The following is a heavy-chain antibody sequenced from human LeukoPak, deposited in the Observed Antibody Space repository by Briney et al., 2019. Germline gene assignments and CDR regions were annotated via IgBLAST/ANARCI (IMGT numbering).Heavy chain of an antibody. CDR3: ATTDRTLLSLDY. D-gene: IGHD3-10*01. J-gene: IGHJ4*02. CDR2: IYPGDSDT. V-gene: IGHV5-51*01. Sequence: GESLEISCKGSGYSFTSYWIGGVRQMPGKGLELMGIIYPGDSDTRYSPSFQGQVTISADKSISTAYLQWSSLKASDTAMYYCATTDRTLLSLDYWGQGTLVTVSS. CDR1: GYSFTSYW.